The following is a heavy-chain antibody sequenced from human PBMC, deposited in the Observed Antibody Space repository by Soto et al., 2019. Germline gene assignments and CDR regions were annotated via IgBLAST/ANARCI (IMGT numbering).Heavy chain of an antibody. CDR1: GGSISSGGYS. J-gene: IGHJ5*02. V-gene: IGHV4-30-2*01. Sequence: QLQLQESGSGLVKPSQTLSLTCAVSGGSISSGGYSWSWIRQPPGKGLEWIGYIHHSGRTYYNPSLKSRVTISGDRSKNQFSLKLSSVTASDTAVDYCAWVPLPWGQGTLVTVSS. CDR2: IHHSGRT. CDR3: AWVPLP.